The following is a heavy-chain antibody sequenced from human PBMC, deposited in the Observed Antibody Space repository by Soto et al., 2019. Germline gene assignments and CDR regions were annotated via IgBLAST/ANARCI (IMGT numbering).Heavy chain of an antibody. CDR1: GFTFSNAW. Sequence: EVQLVESGGGLVKPGGSLRLSCAASGFTFSNAWMNWVRQAPGKGLEWVGRIKSKTDGGTTDYAAPVKGRFTISRDDSKNTLYLQMNSLKTEDTAVYYCTTAGRITFGGPEGDYYYGMDVWGQGTTVTVSS. CDR2: IKSKTDGGTT. D-gene: IGHD3-16*01. J-gene: IGHJ6*02. V-gene: IGHV3-15*07. CDR3: TTAGRITFGGPEGDYYYGMDV.